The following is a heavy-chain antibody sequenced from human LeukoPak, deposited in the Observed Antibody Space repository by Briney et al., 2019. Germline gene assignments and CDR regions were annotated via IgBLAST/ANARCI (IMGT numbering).Heavy chain of an antibody. CDR1: GYTFTSYG. J-gene: IGHJ4*02. V-gene: IGHV1-18*01. D-gene: IGHD5-24*01. Sequence: VASVKVSCKASGYTFTSYGISWVRQAPGQGLEWMGWISAYNGNTNYAQKLQGRVTMTTDTSTSTAYMELRSLRSDDTAVYYCARNLRRDGYKDLDYWGQGTLVTVSS. CDR2: ISAYNGNT. CDR3: ARNLRRDGYKDLDY.